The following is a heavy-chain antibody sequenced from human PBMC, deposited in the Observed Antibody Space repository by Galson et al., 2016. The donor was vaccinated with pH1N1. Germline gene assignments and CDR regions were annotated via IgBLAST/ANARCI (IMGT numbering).Heavy chain of an antibody. CDR2: INPGGGGS. V-gene: IGHV1-46*01. CDR3: ARERDSSGYRGGGYDP. D-gene: IGHD2-8*01. Sequence: SVKVSCKASGYPFARHYIHWVRQAPGQGPEWMGIINPGGGGSNSAQKFQERVSLHRDTTTHTVYMDLSSLTSADTAAYYCARERDSSGYRGGGYDPGGQGTLGTGSS. J-gene: IGHJ5*02. CDR1: GYPFARHY.